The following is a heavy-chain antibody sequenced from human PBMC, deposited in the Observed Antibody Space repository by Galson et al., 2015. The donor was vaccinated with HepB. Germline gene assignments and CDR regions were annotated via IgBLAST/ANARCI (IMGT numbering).Heavy chain of an antibody. CDR3: ASNTHYYYGMDV. CDR1: GFTVSSNY. D-gene: IGHD2-2*02. V-gene: IGHV3-53*01. CDR2: IYSGGST. J-gene: IGHJ6*02. Sequence: SLRLSCAASGFTVSSNYMTWVRQAPGKGLEWVSVIYSGGSTYYADSVKGRFTISRDNSKNTLYLQMNSLRAEDTAVYYCASNTHYYYGMDVWGQGTTVTVSS.